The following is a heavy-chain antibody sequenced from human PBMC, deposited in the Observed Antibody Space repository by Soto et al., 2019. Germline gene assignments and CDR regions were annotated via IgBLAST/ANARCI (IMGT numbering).Heavy chain of an antibody. D-gene: IGHD3-22*01. CDR2: INHSGST. J-gene: IGHJ6*02. CDR3: AAVVVTHENYYYGMDV. CDR1: GGSFSGYY. V-gene: IGHV4-34*01. Sequence: NPSETLSLTCAVYGGSFSGYYWSWIRQPPGKGLEWIGEINHSGSTNYNPSLKSRVTISVDTSKNQFSLKLSSVTAADTAVYYCAAVVVTHENYYYGMDVWGQGTTVTVSS.